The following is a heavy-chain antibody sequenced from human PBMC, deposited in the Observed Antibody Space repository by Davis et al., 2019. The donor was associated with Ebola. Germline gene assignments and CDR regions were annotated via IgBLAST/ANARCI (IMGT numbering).Heavy chain of an antibody. J-gene: IGHJ4*02. V-gene: IGHV3-15*01. CDR1: GFTFSSYS. D-gene: IGHD3-3*01. Sequence: GESLKISCAASGFTFSSYSMSWVRQAPGKGLEWVGRIKSKTDGGTTDYAAPVKGRFTISRDDSKNTLYLQMNSLKTEDTAVYYCTTETYYDFWSGYYSDYWGQGTLVTVSS. CDR2: IKSKTDGGTT. CDR3: TTETYYDFWSGYYSDY.